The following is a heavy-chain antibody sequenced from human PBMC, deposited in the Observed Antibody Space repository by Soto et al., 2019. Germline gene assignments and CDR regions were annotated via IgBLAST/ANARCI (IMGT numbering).Heavy chain of an antibody. CDR3: ASLAGIVGAPPAFDY. CDR2: ISYDGSNK. Sequence: PGGSLRLSCAASGFTFSSYAMHWVRQAPGKGLEWVAVISYDGSNKYYADSVKGRFTISRDNSKNTLYLQMNSLRAEDTAVYYCASLAGIVGAPPAFDYWGQGTLVTVSS. CDR1: GFTFSSYA. J-gene: IGHJ4*02. D-gene: IGHD1-26*01. V-gene: IGHV3-30-3*01.